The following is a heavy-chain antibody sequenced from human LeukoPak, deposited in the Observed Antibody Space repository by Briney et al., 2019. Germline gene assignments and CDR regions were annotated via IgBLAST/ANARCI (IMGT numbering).Heavy chain of an antibody. CDR3: ARAFDY. CDR1: GFTFDDYA. V-gene: IGHV3-9*01. Sequence: GGSLRLSCAASGFTFDDYAMHWVRQAPGKGLEWVSGISWNSGSIGYADSVKGRFTISRDNAKNSLYLQMNSLRAEDTAVYYCARAFDYWGQGTLVTVSS. CDR2: ISWNSGSI. J-gene: IGHJ4*02.